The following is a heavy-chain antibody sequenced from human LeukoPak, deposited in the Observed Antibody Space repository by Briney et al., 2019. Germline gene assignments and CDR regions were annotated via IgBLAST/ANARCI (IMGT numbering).Heavy chain of an antibody. CDR2: IDTSGGHT. CDR3: AKDVRVARFGESNAFDI. V-gene: IGHV3-23*01. D-gene: IGHD3-10*02. J-gene: IGHJ3*02. Sequence: GGSLRLSCAASGFTFSSYAMSWVRQAPGKGLEWVSAIDTSGGHTYYADSVKGRFTISRDNSENTLYLQMNSLRAEDTAVYYCAKDVRVARFGESNAFDIWGQGTMVTVSS. CDR1: GFTFSSYA.